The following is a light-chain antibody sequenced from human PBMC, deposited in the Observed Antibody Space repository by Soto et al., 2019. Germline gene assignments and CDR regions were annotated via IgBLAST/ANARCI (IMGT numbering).Light chain of an antibody. CDR1: SSDIGSYNF. CDR2: GVI. V-gene: IGLV2-14*01. CDR3: FSHRSGNSHV. J-gene: IGLJ1*01. Sequence: QSVLTQPASVSGSPGQSITISCTGTSSDIGSYNFVSWYQQYPGKAPKLMIYGVINRPSGVSDRFSGSKTGNTASLTISGLQAEDEAAYYCFSHRSGNSHVFGTGTKVTVL.